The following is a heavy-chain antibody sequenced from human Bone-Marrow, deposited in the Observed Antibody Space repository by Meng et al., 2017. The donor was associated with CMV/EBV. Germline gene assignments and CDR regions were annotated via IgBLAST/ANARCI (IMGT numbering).Heavy chain of an antibody. CDR2: ISLYNGDT. Sequence: ASVKVSCKASGYTFTSYGISWVRQAPGQGLEWMGWISLYNGDTNYAQKVQGRVTMTTDTSTSTAYMELRGLRSDDTAVYYCARDAGTIAVSGIGDYWGQGTLVTVSS. J-gene: IGHJ4*02. D-gene: IGHD6-19*01. V-gene: IGHV1-18*01. CDR3: ARDAGTIAVSGIGDY. CDR1: GYTFTSYG.